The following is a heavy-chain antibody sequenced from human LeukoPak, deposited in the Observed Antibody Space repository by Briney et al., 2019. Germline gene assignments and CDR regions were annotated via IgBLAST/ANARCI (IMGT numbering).Heavy chain of an antibody. D-gene: IGHD3-3*02. CDR3: ARARVSLAGRGLFDY. Sequence: SETLSLTCAVYGGSFSGYYWSWIRQPPGKGLEWIGEINHSGSTNYNPSLKSRVTISVDTSKNQFSLKLSSVTAADTAVYYCARARVSLAGRGLFDYWGQGTLVTVSS. V-gene: IGHV4-34*01. CDR2: INHSGST. J-gene: IGHJ4*02. CDR1: GGSFSGYY.